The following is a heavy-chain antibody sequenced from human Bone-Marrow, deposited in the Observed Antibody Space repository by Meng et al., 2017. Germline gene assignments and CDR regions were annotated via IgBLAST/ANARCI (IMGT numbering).Heavy chain of an antibody. CDR1: EFTFSIFW. Sequence: EVQLVESGGGLVQPGGSLSLSCIASEFTFSIFWMHWVRQAPGKGPMWVSRINPDGTITDYADSVKGRFTISRDNAKNTLYLQMNSLRAEDSAVYYCARFTPFDYWGPGTLVTVSS. J-gene: IGHJ4*02. CDR2: INPDGTIT. V-gene: IGHV3-74*01. CDR3: ARFTPFDY.